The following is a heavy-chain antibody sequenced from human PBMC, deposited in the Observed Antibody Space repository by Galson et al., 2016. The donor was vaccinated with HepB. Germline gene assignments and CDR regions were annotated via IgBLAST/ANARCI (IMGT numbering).Heavy chain of an antibody. Sequence: SLRLSCAASGLTIRHDQMHWIRQDPGKGLEWVAVISYNGKEKYYGDSVKGRFVISRDNSKNTVSLQMNSLTTEDTAVYYCAKSRGSDQFFESWGQGALVTVSS. J-gene: IGHJ4*02. CDR2: ISYNGKEK. D-gene: IGHD3-10*01. V-gene: IGHV3-30*18. CDR3: AKSRGSDQFFES. CDR1: GLTIRHDQ.